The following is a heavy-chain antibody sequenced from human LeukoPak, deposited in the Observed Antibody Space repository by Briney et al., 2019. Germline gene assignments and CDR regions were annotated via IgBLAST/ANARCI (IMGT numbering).Heavy chain of an antibody. V-gene: IGHV3-30-3*01. CDR1: GFTFSSYA. J-gene: IGHJ4*02. Sequence: TGGSLRLSCAASGFTFSSYAMHWVRQAPGKGLEWVAVISYDGSNKYYADSVKGRFTISRDNSKNTLNLQMNSLRAEDTAVYYCARASHGGGLDYWGQGTLVTVSS. CDR2: ISYDGSNK. D-gene: IGHD3-10*01. CDR3: ARASHGGGLDY.